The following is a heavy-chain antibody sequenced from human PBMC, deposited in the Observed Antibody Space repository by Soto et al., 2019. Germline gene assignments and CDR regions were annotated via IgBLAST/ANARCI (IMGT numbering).Heavy chain of an antibody. CDR1: GFIFENFG. D-gene: IGHD1-26*01. Sequence: GGSLRLSCAASGFIFENFGMSWVRQAPGKGLEWISSISGSGFKKYYADSVKGRFTISRDNSKSTVCLELNNLSAEDTAVYHCAKNQGVELVPLATVDWFDPWGQGSVVTVSS. CDR3: AKNQGVELVPLATVDWFDP. J-gene: IGHJ5*02. CDR2: ISGSGFKK. V-gene: IGHV3-23*01.